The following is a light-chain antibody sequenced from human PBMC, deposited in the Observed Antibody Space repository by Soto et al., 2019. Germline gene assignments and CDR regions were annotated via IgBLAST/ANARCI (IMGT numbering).Light chain of an antibody. CDR2: SDN. CDR3: AAWDESPNVPV. Sequence: QSVLTQLPSASGTPGQRVTISCSGSNSNIGRNTVNWYQQFPGAAPNLLIHSDNQRPSGVPDRFSGSRSGTSASLAISGLQSEDEADYYCAAWDESPNVPVFGGGTKLTVL. V-gene: IGLV1-44*01. CDR1: NSNIGRNT. J-gene: IGLJ3*02.